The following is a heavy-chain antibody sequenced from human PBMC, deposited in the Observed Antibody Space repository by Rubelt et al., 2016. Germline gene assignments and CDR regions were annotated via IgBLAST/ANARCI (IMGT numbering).Heavy chain of an antibody. V-gene: IGHV1-18*01. CDR2: ISAYNVNT. CDR1: GYTFTSYG. Sequence: QVQLVQSGAEVKKPGASVKVSCKASGYTFTSYGISWVRQAPGQGLEWMGWISAYNVNTNYAQKAQGRATMTTDTSTSTAYMELRSLRSDDTAVYYCARDLPPFRRYNWNFPLDYWGQGTLVTVSS. CDR3: ARDLPPFRRYNWNFPLDY. D-gene: IGHD1-7*01. J-gene: IGHJ4*02.